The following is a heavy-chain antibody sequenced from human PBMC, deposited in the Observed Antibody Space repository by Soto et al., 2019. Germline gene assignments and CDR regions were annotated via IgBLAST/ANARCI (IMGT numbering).Heavy chain of an antibody. Sequence: EVQLLESGGGLVQPGGSLRLSCAASGFTFSTYAMTWVRQAPGKGPEWVSRIGDSEGETTHYADAVKGRFTISRDNANNTLYLQMKSLSVEDSAIYYCAKGYCGGGRCYDLDNWFDSWGQGTRVTVSS. V-gene: IGHV3-23*01. CDR2: IGDSEGETT. CDR3: AKGYCGGGRCYDLDNWFDS. D-gene: IGHD2-15*01. J-gene: IGHJ5*01. CDR1: GFTFSTYA.